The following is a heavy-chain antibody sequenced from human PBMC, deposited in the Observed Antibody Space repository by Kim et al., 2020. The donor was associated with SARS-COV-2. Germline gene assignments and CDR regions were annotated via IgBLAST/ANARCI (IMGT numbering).Heavy chain of an antibody. V-gene: IGHV1-3*01. Sequence: ASVKVSCKASGYTFTNNAMHWVRQATGQRLEWMGWINVAKGNTKYSQKFQGRVTITRDTSASTVYMELSSLRSEDTALYYCTRELSSXPFLNYWGQXTLV. CDR1: GYTFTNNA. CDR3: TRELSSXPFLNY. D-gene: IGHD3-22*01. J-gene: IGHJ4*02. CDR2: INVAKGNT.